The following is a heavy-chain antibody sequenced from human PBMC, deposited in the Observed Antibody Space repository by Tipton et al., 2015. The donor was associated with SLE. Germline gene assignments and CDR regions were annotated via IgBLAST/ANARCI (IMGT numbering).Heavy chain of an antibody. V-gene: IGHV1-18*04. CDR3: ARDRDFWSGYYLDY. D-gene: IGHD3-3*01. CDR1: GYTFTGYY. CDR2: ISAYNGNT. Sequence: QVQLVQSGAEVKKPGASVKVSCKASGYTFTGYYMHWVRQAPGQGLEWMGWISAYNGNTTYAQKLQGRVTMTTDTSTSTAYMELRSLRSDDTAVYYCARDRDFWSGYYLDYWGQGTLVTVSS. J-gene: IGHJ4*02.